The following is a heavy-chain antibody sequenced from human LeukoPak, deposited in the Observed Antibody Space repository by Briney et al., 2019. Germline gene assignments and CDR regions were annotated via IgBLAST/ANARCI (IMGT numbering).Heavy chain of an antibody. CDR2: INHSGST. CDR1: GGSISSYY. V-gene: IGHV4-34*01. CDR3: ASPPWGFDY. Sequence: SETLSLTCTVSGGSISSYYWSWIRQPPGKGLEWIGEINHSGSTNYNPSLKSRVTISVDTSKNQFSLKLSSVTAADTAVYYCASPPWGFDYWGQGTLVTVSS. J-gene: IGHJ4*02. D-gene: IGHD3-16*01.